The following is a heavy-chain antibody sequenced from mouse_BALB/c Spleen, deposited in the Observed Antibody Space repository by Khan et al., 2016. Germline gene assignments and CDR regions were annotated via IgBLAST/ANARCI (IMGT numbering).Heavy chain of an antibody. J-gene: IGHJ1*01. V-gene: IGHV9-3-1*01. CDR3: ASYRYYYGRTEYFDV. CDR2: INTYTGEP. Sequence: QIQLVQSGPELKKPGETVKISCKASGYTFTNYGMNWVKQAPGKDLKWMGLINTYTGEPTYADDFKGRFAFSLETSASTAYLQINNLRNEDTATYCCASYRYYYGRTEYFDVWGAGTTVTVSS. CDR1: GYTFTNYG. D-gene: IGHD1-1*01.